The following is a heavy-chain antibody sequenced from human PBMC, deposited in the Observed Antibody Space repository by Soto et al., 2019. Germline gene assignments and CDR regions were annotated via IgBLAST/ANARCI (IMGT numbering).Heavy chain of an antibody. CDR1: GFTFSNYW. Sequence: EVQLVESGGGLVQPGGSLRLSCAAPGFTFSNYWMHWVRQAPGKGLVWVSRINGDGTGTNYADSVKGQFTISRDNAKNTLYLQMNSLRAEDTAVYYCGRGASGSYRLDYWGQGTLVTVSS. V-gene: IGHV3-74*01. CDR3: GRGASGSYRLDY. CDR2: INGDGTGT. D-gene: IGHD3-10*01. J-gene: IGHJ4*02.